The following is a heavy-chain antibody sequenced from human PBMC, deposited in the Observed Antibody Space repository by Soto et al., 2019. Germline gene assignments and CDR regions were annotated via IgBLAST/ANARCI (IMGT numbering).Heavy chain of an antibody. J-gene: IGHJ5*02. CDR1: GGSFIGYY. CDR2: INHSGST. Sequence: SETLSLTCAVYGGSFIGYYWSWIRQPPGKGLEWIGEINHSGSTNYNPSLKSRVTISVDTSKNQFSLKLSSVTAADTAVYYCAVDSSGYYSDSWFDPWGQGTLVTVSS. CDR3: AVDSSGYYSDSWFDP. V-gene: IGHV4-34*01. D-gene: IGHD3-22*01.